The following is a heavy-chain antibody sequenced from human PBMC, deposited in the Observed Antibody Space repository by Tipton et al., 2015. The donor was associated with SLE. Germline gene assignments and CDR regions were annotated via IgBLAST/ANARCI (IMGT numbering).Heavy chain of an antibody. CDR1: GYTFTGYY. Sequence: QSGPEVKKPGASVKVSCKASGYTFTGYYMHWVRQAPGQGLEWMGWINPNSGGTNYAQKFQGRVTMTRDTSISTAYMELSRLRSDDTAVYYCARDRGSYYGYFDYWGQGTLVTVSS. CDR3: ARDRGSYYGYFDY. CDR2: INPNSGGT. J-gene: IGHJ4*02. V-gene: IGHV1-2*02. D-gene: IGHD1-26*01.